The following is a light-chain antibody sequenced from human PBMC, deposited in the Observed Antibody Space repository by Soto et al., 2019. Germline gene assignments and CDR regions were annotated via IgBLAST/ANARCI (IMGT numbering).Light chain of an antibody. Sequence: DIQMTQSPSFLSASVGDRVTITCQASQSISIYLNWYQHKSGKAPKLLVYAASSLQSGVPSRFTGSGSGTDFTLTISSLQPEDFAIYYCQQSYSTPPITFGQGTRLEIK. V-gene: IGKV1-39*01. J-gene: IGKJ5*01. CDR2: AAS. CDR3: QQSYSTPPIT. CDR1: QSISIY.